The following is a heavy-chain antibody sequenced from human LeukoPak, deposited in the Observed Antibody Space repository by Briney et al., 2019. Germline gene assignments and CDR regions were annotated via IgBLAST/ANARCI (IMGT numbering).Heavy chain of an antibody. D-gene: IGHD2-15*01. CDR1: GFTFSSYE. CDR3: ARFRSGGTFRASLYYYYYYMDV. Sequence: PGGSLRLSCAASGFTFSSYEVNWVRQAPGKGLEWVSYISSSGSTMYYADSVKGRFTISRDNAKNSLYLQMNSLRAEDTAVYYCARFRSGGTFRASLYYYYYYMDVWGKGTTVTVSS. CDR2: ISSSGSTM. V-gene: IGHV3-48*03. J-gene: IGHJ6*03.